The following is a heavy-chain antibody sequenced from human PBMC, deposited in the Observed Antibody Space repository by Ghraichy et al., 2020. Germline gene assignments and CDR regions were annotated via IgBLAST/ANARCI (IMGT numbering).Heavy chain of an antibody. Sequence: ASVKVSCKASGYTFTSYYMHWVRQAPGQGLEWMGIINPSGGSTSYAQKFQGRVTMTRDTSTSTVYMELSSLRSEDTAVYYCARDGSGYSGYDSRGNWFDPWGQGTLVTVSS. CDR3: ARDGSGYSGYDSRGNWFDP. CDR1: GYTFTSYY. V-gene: IGHV1-46*01. CDR2: INPSGGST. D-gene: IGHD5-12*01. J-gene: IGHJ5*02.